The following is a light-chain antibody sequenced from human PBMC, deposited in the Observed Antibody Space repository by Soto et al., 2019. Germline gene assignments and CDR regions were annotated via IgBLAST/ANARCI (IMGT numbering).Light chain of an antibody. Sequence: EIVLTQSTATLSLSPGERATLSCRASQSVSSYLAWYHQKPGQAPKLLIYDASNKATGIPARFSGSGSGTDFTLPSSSIEPEDFAVYYCKQRSNWPPYTFGQGTKLEIK. CDR2: DAS. J-gene: IGKJ2*01. CDR1: QSVSSY. CDR3: KQRSNWPPYT. V-gene: IGKV3-11*01.